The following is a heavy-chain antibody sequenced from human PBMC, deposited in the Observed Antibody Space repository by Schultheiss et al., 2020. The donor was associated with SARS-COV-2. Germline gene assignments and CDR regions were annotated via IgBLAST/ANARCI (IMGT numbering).Heavy chain of an antibody. Sequence: LSLTCTVSGGSISSYYWSWIRQPPGKGLEWIGYVYYSGSTNYNPSLKSRVTISVDTSKNQFSLKMSSVTAADTAVYYCARGRLREFYGMDVWGQGTTVTVSS. J-gene: IGHJ6*02. D-gene: IGHD5-12*01. CDR2: VYYSGST. CDR3: ARGRLREFYGMDV. V-gene: IGHV4-59*12. CDR1: GGSISSYY.